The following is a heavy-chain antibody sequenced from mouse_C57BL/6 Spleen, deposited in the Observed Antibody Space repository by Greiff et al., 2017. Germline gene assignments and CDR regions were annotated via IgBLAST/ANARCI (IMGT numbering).Heavy chain of an antibody. V-gene: IGHV5-6*01. CDR2: ISSGGSYT. D-gene: IGHD2-4*01. CDR3: ARPGDYDGVY. J-gene: IGHJ3*01. CDR1: GFTFSSYG. Sequence: EVKLVEPGGDLVKPGGSLKLSCAASGFTFSSYGMSWVRQTPDKRLEWVATISSGGSYTYYPDSVKGRFTISIDNAKNTLYLQMSSLKSEDTDMYYCARPGDYDGVYWGQGTLVTVSA.